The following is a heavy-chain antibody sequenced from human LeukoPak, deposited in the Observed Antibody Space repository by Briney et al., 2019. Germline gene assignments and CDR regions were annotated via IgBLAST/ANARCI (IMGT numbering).Heavy chain of an antibody. CDR3: ARDNYYDSSGYSRPLDY. J-gene: IGHJ4*02. CDR1: GGSTTSYY. V-gene: IGHV4-59*01. CDR2: IYYSGSA. Sequence: SETLSLTCTVSGGSTTSYYWSWIRQPPGKGLEWIGYIYYSGSANYNPSLKSRVAISIDTSKNQFSLKLRSVTAADTAVYYCARDNYYDSSGYSRPLDYWGQGTLVTVSS. D-gene: IGHD3-22*01.